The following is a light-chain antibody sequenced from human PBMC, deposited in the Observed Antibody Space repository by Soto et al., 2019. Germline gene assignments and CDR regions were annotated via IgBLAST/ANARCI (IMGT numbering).Light chain of an antibody. CDR1: QTISSW. CDR3: LQDYNYPLT. J-gene: IGKJ4*01. CDR2: KAS. V-gene: IGKV1-5*03. Sequence: DIQMTQSPSTLSGSVGDRVTITCRASQTISSWLAWYQQKPGKAPKLLIYKASTLKSGVPSRFSGSGSGTDFTLTISGLQPEDCATYYCLQDYNYPLTLGGGTKVDIK.